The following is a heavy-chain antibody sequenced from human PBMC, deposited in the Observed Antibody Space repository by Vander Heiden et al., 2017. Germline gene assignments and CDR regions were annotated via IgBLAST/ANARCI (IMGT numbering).Heavy chain of an antibody. V-gene: IGHV3-48*02. CDR1: GFTLSSYS. CDR3: ARDLGLPGD. J-gene: IGHJ4*02. Sequence: EVQLVESGGGLVQPGGSLRLSCAASGFTLSSYSMSWVRQAPGKGLEWVSYFSSSGSTIYYADSVKGRFIISRDNAKNSLYLQMSSLRDEDTAVYYCARDLGLPGDWGQGTLVTVSS. CDR2: FSSSGSTI. D-gene: IGHD3-10*01.